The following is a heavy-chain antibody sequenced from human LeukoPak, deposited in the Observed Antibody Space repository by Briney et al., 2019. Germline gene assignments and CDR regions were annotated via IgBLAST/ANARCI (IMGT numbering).Heavy chain of an antibody. Sequence: SETLSLTCTVSGGSINSYYWSWIRQPPGKGLEWIGYIYYSGMTDYNPSLKSRVTISVDTSKNQFSLKLSSVTAADTAMYYRARHRIAAAGTYFDYWGRGTLVTVSS. CDR1: GGSINSYY. V-gene: IGHV4-59*08. CDR3: ARHRIAAAGTYFDY. D-gene: IGHD6-13*01. CDR2: IYYSGMT. J-gene: IGHJ4*02.